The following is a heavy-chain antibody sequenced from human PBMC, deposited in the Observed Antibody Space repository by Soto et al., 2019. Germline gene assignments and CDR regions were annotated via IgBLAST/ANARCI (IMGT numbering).Heavy chain of an antibody. J-gene: IGHJ6*02. V-gene: IGHV4-61*01. CDR2: ISYSGYT. CDR3: ARHSYVMDV. CDR1: GAPVSSDSYY. D-gene: IGHD1-26*01. Sequence: QVQLQESGPGLVKPSETLSLTCTVSGAPVSSDSYYWSWIRLPPGEGLEWFGSISYSGYTNYNPSLKSRVSMSVDTSKNQFSLKLSSVTAADTAVYYCARHSYVMDVWGQGTTVTVSS.